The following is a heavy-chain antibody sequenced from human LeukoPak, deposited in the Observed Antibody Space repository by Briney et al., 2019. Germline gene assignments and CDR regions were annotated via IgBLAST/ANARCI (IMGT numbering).Heavy chain of an antibody. CDR1: GVPIRSSSYY. J-gene: IGHJ2*01. V-gene: IGHV4-39*01. CDR2: IYYSGST. CDR3: ARRESSRFYCYFDV. Sequence: SDTLSLTRSLSGVPIRSSSYYGRWVPKPPGGGLEWIGSIYYSGSTYYNPSLKSRVTISVDPSKNQFSLKLSSVTAADAAVYYCARRESSRFYCYFDVWGRGTLVTVSS. D-gene: IGHD6-13*01.